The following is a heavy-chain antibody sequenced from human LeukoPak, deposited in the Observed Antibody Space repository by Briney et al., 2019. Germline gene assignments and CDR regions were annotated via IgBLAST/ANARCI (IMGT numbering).Heavy chain of an antibody. CDR2: IYYTGST. CDR1: GDSISNYY. Sequence: SETLSLTCTVSGDSISNYYWSGIRQPPGKGLEWIGYIYYTGSTYYNPSLKSRVTMSVDTSKNQFSLRLNSVTAADTAVYYCARGAEREPSPIGWFDTWGQGTLVTVSS. J-gene: IGHJ5*02. D-gene: IGHD1-14*01. V-gene: IGHV4-59*01. CDR3: ARGAEREPSPIGWFDT.